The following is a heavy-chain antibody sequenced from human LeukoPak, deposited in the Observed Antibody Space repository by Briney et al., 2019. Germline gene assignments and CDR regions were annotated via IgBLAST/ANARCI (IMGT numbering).Heavy chain of an antibody. D-gene: IGHD2-8*01. J-gene: IGHJ4*02. V-gene: IGHV4-4*02. Sequence: PSETPSHTCGVPGGSITSTNWWTWVGQPPGQGLEWTGEISLSGLTNYNPSLKNRVTMALDKSKNHLSLNLTSVTAADTAVYYCSRENGAFSPFGYWGQGTLVTVPS. CDR1: GGSITSTNW. CDR3: SRENGAFSPFGY. CDR2: ISLSGLT.